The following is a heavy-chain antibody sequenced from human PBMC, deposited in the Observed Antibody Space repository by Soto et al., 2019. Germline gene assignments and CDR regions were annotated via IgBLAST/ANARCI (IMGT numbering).Heavy chain of an antibody. CDR2: ISYDGSNR. Sequence: PGGSLRLSCAASGFTFSSYAMHWGRQAPGRWLEWVGVISYDGSNRYYADSVKGRFTISRDNSNNTLYLQMNSQRAEDTAVYYWARESLSLVSNFDSWGQGXLVTSPQ. J-gene: IGHJ4*02. CDR3: ARESLSLVSNFDS. D-gene: IGHD2-2*01. CDR1: GFTFSSYA. V-gene: IGHV3-30-3*01.